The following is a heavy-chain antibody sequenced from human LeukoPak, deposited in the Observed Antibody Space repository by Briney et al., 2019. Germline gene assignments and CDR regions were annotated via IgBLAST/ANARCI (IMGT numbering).Heavy chain of an antibody. D-gene: IGHD3-10*01. CDR3: VNSGSGSYTGL. Sequence: GGSLRLSCSASGFTFNSYVMHWVRRAPGKGLEYVSAISSNGGSTYYADSVKGRFTISRDNSKNTLYLQMSSLRGEDTAVYYCVNSGSGSYTGLWGQGTLVTVSS. CDR1: GFTFNSYV. J-gene: IGHJ4*02. CDR2: ISSNGGST. V-gene: IGHV3-64D*09.